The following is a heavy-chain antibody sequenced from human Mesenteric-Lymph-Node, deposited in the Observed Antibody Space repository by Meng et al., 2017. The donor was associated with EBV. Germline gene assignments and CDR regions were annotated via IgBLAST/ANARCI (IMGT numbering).Heavy chain of an antibody. Sequence: QLQLKASGPGLVKPSQTLSLTCAVSGGSISSGGYYWTWIRQPPGKGLEWIGYMYSSGSTYYNPSLESRFAMSLDTYKNQFSLRLTSVTAADTALYYCARGAYEGSGSKFADWGQGTLVTVSS. J-gene: IGHJ4*02. V-gene: IGHV4-30-4*01. CDR3: ARGAYEGSGSKFAD. CDR2: MYSSGST. CDR1: GGSISSGGYY. D-gene: IGHD3-10*01.